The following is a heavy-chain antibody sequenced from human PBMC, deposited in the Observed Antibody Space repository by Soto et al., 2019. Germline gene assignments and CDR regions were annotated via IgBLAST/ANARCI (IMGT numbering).Heavy chain of an antibody. Sequence: EVQLVESGGGLVKPGGSLTLSCAVSGFPINKAWMGWVRQGPGKGLEWVGRLKSVSDGGKAAYTAHVKDRFIISRDDSKNMLYLQMNSLKAEDTAVYFCTTMRWNFWSTDWGQGTLVTVSS. D-gene: IGHD3-3*01. CDR3: TTMRWNFWSTD. CDR2: LKSVSDGGKA. J-gene: IGHJ4*02. CDR1: GFPINKAW. V-gene: IGHV3-15*01.